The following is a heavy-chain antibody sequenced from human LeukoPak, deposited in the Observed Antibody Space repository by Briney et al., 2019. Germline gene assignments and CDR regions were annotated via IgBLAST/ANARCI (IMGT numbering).Heavy chain of an antibody. CDR1: GFIFNSYG. CDR2: IRYDGSNK. V-gene: IGHV3-30*02. CDR3: ARVSSKTMVRALITKKNYYYYYMDV. D-gene: IGHD3-10*01. J-gene: IGHJ6*03. Sequence: GGSLRLSCAASGFIFNSYGMHWVRQAPGKGLEWVAFIRYDGSNKYYADSVKGRFTISRDNAKNSLYLQMNSLRAEDTAMYYCARVSSKTMVRALITKKNYYYYYMDVWGKGTTVTISS.